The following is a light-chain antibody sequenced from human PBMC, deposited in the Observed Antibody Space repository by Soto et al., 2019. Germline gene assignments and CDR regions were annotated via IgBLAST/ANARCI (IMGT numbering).Light chain of an antibody. CDR2: QFS. V-gene: IGKV2-24*01. J-gene: IGKJ1*01. CDR3: IHFSHLPRK. Sequence: VLTPTPLSSPVTLGQPASISCRSSQSLVYSDGNTYLSWLQQRTGQPPRLVIYQFSNRFPGVPDRFSASGAGTDYTLKISMVEAEDVGVDSRIHFSHLPRKFGQGTKVEIK. CDR1: QSLVYSDGNTY.